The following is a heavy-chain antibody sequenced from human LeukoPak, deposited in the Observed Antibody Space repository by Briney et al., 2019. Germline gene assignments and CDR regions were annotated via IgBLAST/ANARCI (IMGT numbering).Heavy chain of an antibody. CDR1: GFTFSSYG. D-gene: IGHD3-22*01. CDR2: IRYDGSNK. J-gene: IGHJ4*02. Sequence: GGSLRLSCAASGFTFSSYGMHWVRQAPGKGLEWVAFIRYDGSNKYYADSVKGRSTISRDNSKNTLYLQMNSLRAEDTAVYYCAKETTMIVVVNWEFDYWGQGTLVTVSS. CDR3: AKETTMIVVVNWEFDY. V-gene: IGHV3-30*02.